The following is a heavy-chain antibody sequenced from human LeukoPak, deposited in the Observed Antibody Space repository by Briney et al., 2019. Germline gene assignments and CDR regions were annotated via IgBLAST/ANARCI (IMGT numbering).Heavy chain of an antibody. D-gene: IGHD1-26*01. Sequence: PGGSLRLSCAASGFTFGPYTMNWVRQAPGKGLGWVSYISSSSDTIYYADSVKGRFTISRDNAKNSLFLQMNSLRAEDTAVYYCASGMRVGPNIWGQGTLVTVSS. V-gene: IGHV3-48*04. CDR2: ISSSSDTI. CDR1: GFTFGPYT. CDR3: ASGMRVGPNI. J-gene: IGHJ4*02.